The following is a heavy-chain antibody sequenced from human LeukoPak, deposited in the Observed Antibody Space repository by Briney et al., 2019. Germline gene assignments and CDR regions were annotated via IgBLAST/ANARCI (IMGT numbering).Heavy chain of an antibody. CDR1: GYTFTGYY. CDR2: INTNTGNP. D-gene: IGHD4-17*01. Sequence: ASVKVSCKASGYTFTGYYMHWVRQAPGQGLEWMGWINTNTGNPTYAQGFTGRFVFSLDTSVSTAYLQISSLKAEDTAVYYCARVVTVFHDAFDIWGQGTMVTVSS. J-gene: IGHJ3*02. CDR3: ARVVTVFHDAFDI. V-gene: IGHV7-4-1*02.